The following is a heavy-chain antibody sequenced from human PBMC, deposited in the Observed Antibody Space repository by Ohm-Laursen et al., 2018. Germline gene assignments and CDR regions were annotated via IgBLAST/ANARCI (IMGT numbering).Heavy chain of an antibody. Sequence: SLRLSFAPPGFIFSSFGLNWVRQAPGRGLEWVSYIGSISSVTYYGDSVKGRFTISRDNAKSTLYLQMDSLRAEDTAVYYCARGSGSYSRLGVDSWGQGTLVTVSS. D-gene: IGHD1-26*01. CDR1: GFIFSSFG. CDR2: IGSISSVT. CDR3: ARGSGSYSRLGVDS. V-gene: IGHV3-48*01. J-gene: IGHJ4*02.